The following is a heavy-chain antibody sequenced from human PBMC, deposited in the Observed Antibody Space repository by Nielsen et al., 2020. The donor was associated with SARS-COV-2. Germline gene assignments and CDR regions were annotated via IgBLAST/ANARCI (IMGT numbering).Heavy chain of an antibody. Sequence: GESLKISCAASGFNFNIYTMNWVRQAPGKGLEWVSSISTSSSYIYHAGSVKGRFTISRDNAKNSLYLQMNSLRAEDTAVYYCAKIGLSDYYGMDVWGQGTTVTVSS. D-gene: IGHD2-2*03. J-gene: IGHJ6*02. CDR2: ISTSSSYI. V-gene: IGHV3-21*01. CDR3: AKIGLSDYYGMDV. CDR1: GFNFNIYT.